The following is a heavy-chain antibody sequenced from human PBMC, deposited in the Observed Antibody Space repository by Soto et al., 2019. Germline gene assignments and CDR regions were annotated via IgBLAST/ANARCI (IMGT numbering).Heavy chain of an antibody. J-gene: IGHJ5*02. CDR3: ARVPSYSRXSIGYQPFHP. Sequence: SETLSLTCAVSGASIISDGYCWAWIRQHTEKGLEWIGHMQYTGRPPSRPSSNPSLTSRVTLSVDTSKTLFSLTLTSVSAADTALSHCARVPSYSRXSIGYQPFHPWXX. D-gene: IGHD2-21*01. V-gene: IGHV4-31*11. CDR2: MQYTGRPPSRP. CDR1: GASIISDGYC.